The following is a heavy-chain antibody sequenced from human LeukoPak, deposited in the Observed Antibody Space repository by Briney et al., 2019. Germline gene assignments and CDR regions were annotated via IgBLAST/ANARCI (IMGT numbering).Heavy chain of an antibody. D-gene: IGHD1-7*01. CDR2: INHSGST. CDR1: GGSFSGYY. V-gene: IGHV4-34*01. Sequence: KPSETLSLTCAVYGGSFSGYYWSWIRQPPGKGLEWIGEINHSGSTNYNPSLKSRVTISVDTSKNQFSLKLSSVTAADTAAYYCARGEGIIGTRGLLDYCGQGTLVTVSS. J-gene: IGHJ4*02. CDR3: ARGEGIIGTRGLLDY.